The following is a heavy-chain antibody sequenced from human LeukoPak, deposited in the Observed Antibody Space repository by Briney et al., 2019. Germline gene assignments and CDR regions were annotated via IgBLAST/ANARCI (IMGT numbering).Heavy chain of an antibody. CDR2: ISSSGSTI. Sequence: GGSLRLSCAASGFTFSSYAMTWIRQAPGKGLEWVSSISSSGSTIYYADSVKGRFTISRDNAKNSLYLQINTLRAEDTAVFYCARGAYKPFDYWGQGTLVTVSS. CDR1: GFTFSSYA. J-gene: IGHJ4*02. CDR3: ARGAYKPFDY. D-gene: IGHD5-24*01. V-gene: IGHV3-48*03.